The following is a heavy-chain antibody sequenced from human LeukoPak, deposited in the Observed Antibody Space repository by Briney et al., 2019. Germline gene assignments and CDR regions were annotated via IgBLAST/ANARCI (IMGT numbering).Heavy chain of an antibody. CDR2: INWRGGRT. J-gene: IGHJ4*02. CDR1: GFTFDDYG. CDR3: AKRSNSGWNLDY. Sequence: GGSLRLSCAASGFTFDDYGMSWVRQAPGKGLEWVSGINWRGGRTGYADSVKSRFTISRDNAKNSLYLQMNSLRAEDTALYYCAKRSNSGWNLDYWGQGTLVTVSS. D-gene: IGHD6-19*01. V-gene: IGHV3-20*04.